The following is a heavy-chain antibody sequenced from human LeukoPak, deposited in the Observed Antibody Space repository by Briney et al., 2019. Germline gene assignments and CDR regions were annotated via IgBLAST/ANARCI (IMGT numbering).Heavy chain of an antibody. CDR1: GFTFSSYG. J-gene: IGHJ4*02. CDR2: IRYDGSNK. V-gene: IGHV3-30*02. D-gene: IGHD6-19*01. Sequence: PGGSLRLSCAASGFTFSSYGMHWVRQAPGKGLEWVAFIRYDGSNKYYADSVKGRFTISRDNSKNTLYLQMNSLRAEDTAVYYCAKEPSIAVDFDYWGQGTLVTVSS. CDR3: AKEPSIAVDFDY.